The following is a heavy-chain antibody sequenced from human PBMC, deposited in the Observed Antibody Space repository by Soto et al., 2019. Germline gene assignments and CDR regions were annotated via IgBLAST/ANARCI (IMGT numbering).Heavy chain of an antibody. CDR2: INDDGGAT. D-gene: IGHD6-19*01. Sequence: PGGSLRLCCAASGFTFSSSVMSWVRQAPGKGLEWVSTINDDGGATHYAYCVKGRFTISRDNSKDTMFLQMTGLRAADTAVYHCEREGFSSGHAGVFDVWGQGTMVTVS. CDR1: GFTFSSSV. CDR3: EREGFSSGHAGVFDV. J-gene: IGHJ3*01. V-gene: IGHV3-23*01.